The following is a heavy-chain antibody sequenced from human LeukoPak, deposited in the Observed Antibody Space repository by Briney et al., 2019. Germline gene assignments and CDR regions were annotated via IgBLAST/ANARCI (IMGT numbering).Heavy chain of an antibody. V-gene: IGHV1-2*02. D-gene: IGHD6-6*01. Sequence: GASVKVSCKASGYTFTGYYMHWVRQAPGQGLGWMGWINPNSGGTNYAQKFQGRVTMTRDTSISTAYMELSRLRSDDTAVYYCARAGRSSSPYYYYYYYMDVWGKGTTVTVSS. CDR2: INPNSGGT. J-gene: IGHJ6*03. CDR3: ARAGRSSSPYYYYYYYMDV. CDR1: GYTFTGYY.